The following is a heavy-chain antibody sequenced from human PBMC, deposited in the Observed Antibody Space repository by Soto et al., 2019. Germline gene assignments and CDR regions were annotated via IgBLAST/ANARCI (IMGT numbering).Heavy chain of an antibody. D-gene: IGHD3-22*01. J-gene: IGHJ5*02. CDR3: AKYSYDRSGPHRWFDP. Sequence: PGGSLRLSCAASGFTFSNYAMSWVRQAPGKGLEWVSVIITSDSTYYADSVKGRFTISRDNSKNTLYLQMNSLRAEDTALYYCAKYSYDRSGPHRWFDPWGQGTLVTVSS. CDR2: IITSDST. V-gene: IGHV3-23*01. CDR1: GFTFSNYA.